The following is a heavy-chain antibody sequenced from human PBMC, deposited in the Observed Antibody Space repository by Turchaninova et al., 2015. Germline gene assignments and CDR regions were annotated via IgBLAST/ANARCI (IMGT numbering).Heavy chain of an antibody. CDR3: ARDQGPRDHPSSSF. CDR2: SYHDVRA. V-gene: IGHV4-38-2*01. CDR1: GYSISSGYY. D-gene: IGHD3-16*02. J-gene: IGHJ4*02. Sequence: QVQLQESGPGLVKPSETLSLTCGVSGYSISSGYYWAWIRQPPGRGLEWVAPSYHDVRAYYNPSLASRVHIHIHTSKNQMSRRLTSAIAADTAVYFCARDQGPRDHPSSSFWGQGTLVTVSS.